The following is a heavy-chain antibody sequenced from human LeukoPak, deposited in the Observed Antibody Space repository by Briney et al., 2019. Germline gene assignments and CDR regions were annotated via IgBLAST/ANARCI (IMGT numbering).Heavy chain of an antibody. CDR3: AKDLLYSSGWSAPDY. Sequence: GGSLRLSCAASGFTFDDYAMHWVRQAPGKGLEWVSLISGDGGSTYYADPVKGRFTISRDNSKNSLYLQMNSLRTEDTALYYCAKDLLYSSGWSAPDYWGQGTLVTVSS. V-gene: IGHV3-43*02. D-gene: IGHD6-19*01. J-gene: IGHJ4*02. CDR2: ISGDGGST. CDR1: GFTFDDYA.